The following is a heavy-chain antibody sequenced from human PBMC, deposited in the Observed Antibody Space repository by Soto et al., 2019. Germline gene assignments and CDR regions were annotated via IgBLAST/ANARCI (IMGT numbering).Heavy chain of an antibody. Sequence: QVQLVESGGGVVQPGTSLRLSCAASGFTFSTHAMHWVRQAPGKGLEWVAIISYDGSNKKYADSVKGRFTISRDNSKNTLSVQMNSLRVEDTAVYYCARDWARVGEIYPLDYWGQGTLVTVSS. J-gene: IGHJ4*02. CDR3: ARDWARVGEIYPLDY. D-gene: IGHD3-10*01. CDR1: GFTFSTHA. V-gene: IGHV3-30*03. CDR2: ISYDGSNK.